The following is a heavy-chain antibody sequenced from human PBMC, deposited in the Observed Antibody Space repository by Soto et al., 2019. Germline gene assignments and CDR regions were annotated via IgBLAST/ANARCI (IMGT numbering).Heavy chain of an antibody. D-gene: IGHD3-22*01. CDR1: GYSFTSYW. J-gene: IGHJ5*02. V-gene: IGHV5-51*01. CDR3: ARLTYYDSSGYMGEGRWFDP. CDR2: IYPGDSDT. Sequence: GESLKISCKGSGYSFTSYWIGWVRQMPGKGLEWMGIIYPGDSDTRYSPSFQGQVTISADKSISTAYLQWSSLKASDTAMYYCARLTYYDSSGYMGEGRWFDPWGQGTLVTVSS.